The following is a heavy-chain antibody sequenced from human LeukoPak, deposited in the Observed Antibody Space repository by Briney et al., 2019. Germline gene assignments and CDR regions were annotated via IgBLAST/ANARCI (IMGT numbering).Heavy chain of an antibody. CDR3: AQRCSSGWWAEYFQH. CDR2: ISGSGGST. V-gene: IGHV3-23*01. Sequence: GGSLRLSCAASGFTFSSYAMSWVRQAPGKGLEWVSAISGSGGSTYYADSVKGRFTISRDNSKNTLYLQMNSLRAEDTAVYYCAQRCSSGWWAEYFQHWGQGTLVTVSS. D-gene: IGHD6-19*01. CDR1: GFTFSSYA. J-gene: IGHJ1*01.